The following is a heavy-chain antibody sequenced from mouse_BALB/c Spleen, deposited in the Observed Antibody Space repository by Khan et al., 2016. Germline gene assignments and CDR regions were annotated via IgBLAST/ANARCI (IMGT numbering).Heavy chain of an antibody. Sequence: QIQLVQSGPELKRPGKTVKISCKASGYTFTNYGINWVKQAPGKGLKWMGWINTYSGESTYADDFKGRFAFSLETSANTAYVQINNLKNEDTATXFCARYRYYYGSSRYFDVWGAWTTVTVSS. V-gene: IGHV9-3-1*01. CDR2: INTYSGES. CDR3: ARYRYYYGSSRYFDV. D-gene: IGHD1-1*01. J-gene: IGHJ1*01. CDR1: GYTFTNYG.